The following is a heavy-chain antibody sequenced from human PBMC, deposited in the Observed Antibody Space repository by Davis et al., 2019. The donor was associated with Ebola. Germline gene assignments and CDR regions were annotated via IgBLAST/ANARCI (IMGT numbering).Heavy chain of an antibody. J-gene: IGHJ5*02. CDR1: GFMFSAFG. D-gene: IGHD6-13*01. Sequence: PGGSLRLSCAASGFMFSAFGMNWVRQAPGKGLEWISYISSKSSTLYYVDSVKGRFTISRDNAKNSLYLEMNSLKDEDTAVYYCARVDGSSWYLGWFDPWGQGTLVTVSS. CDR3: ARVDGSSWYLGWFDP. CDR2: ISSKSSTL. V-gene: IGHV3-48*02.